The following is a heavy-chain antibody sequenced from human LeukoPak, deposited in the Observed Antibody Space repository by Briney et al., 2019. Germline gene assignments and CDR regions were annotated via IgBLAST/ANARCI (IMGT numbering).Heavy chain of an antibody. J-gene: IGHJ6*02. CDR1: GFTFSGHA. D-gene: IGHD3-3*01. V-gene: IGHV3-23*01. CDR3: AKDGGGSLEWLPPMDV. Sequence: GGSLRLSCAASGFTFSGHAMGWVRQAPGKGLEWVSSITGSSGGTYYGDSVKGRFTISRDNSMNTLFLQMNSLRAEDTAVYYCAKDGGGSLEWLPPMDVWGQGTTVTVSS. CDR2: ITGSSGGT.